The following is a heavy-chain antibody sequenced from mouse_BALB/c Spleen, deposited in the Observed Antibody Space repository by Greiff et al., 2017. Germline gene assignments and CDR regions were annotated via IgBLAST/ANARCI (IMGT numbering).Heavy chain of an antibody. V-gene: IGHV1-5*01. Sequence: VQLKESGTVLARPGASVKMSCKASGYSFTSYWMHWVKQRPGQGLEWIGAIYPGNSDTSYNQKFKGKAKLTAVTSASTAYMELSSLTNEDSAVYYCTRKRGGDGYLFDYWGQGTTLTVSS. CDR1: GYSFTSYW. J-gene: IGHJ2*01. CDR3: TRKRGGDGYLFDY. D-gene: IGHD2-3*01. CDR2: IYPGNSDT.